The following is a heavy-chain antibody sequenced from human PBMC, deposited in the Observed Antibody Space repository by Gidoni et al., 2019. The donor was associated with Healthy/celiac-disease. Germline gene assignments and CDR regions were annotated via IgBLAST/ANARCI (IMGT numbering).Heavy chain of an antibody. D-gene: IGHD3-22*01. Sequence: EVQLVESGGGLIQPGGSLRLACAASVFTVSSNYMSWVRQAPGKGLEWVSVIYSGGSTYYADSVKGRFTISRDNSKNTLYLQMNSLRAEDTAVYYCARLYYYDSSGYLAPVFDYWGQGTLVTVSS. V-gene: IGHV3-53*01. CDR1: VFTVSSNY. J-gene: IGHJ4*02. CDR2: IYSGGST. CDR3: ARLYYYDSSGYLAPVFDY.